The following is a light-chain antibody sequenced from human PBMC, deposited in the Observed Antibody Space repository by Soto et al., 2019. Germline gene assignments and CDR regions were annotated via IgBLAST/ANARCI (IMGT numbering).Light chain of an antibody. J-gene: IGLJ2*01. Sequence: QSALTQPASVSGSAGQSITISCSGTSSDVGGYNYVSWFQHHPGKAPKLMIYEVSYRPSGVSNRFSGSKSGNTASLTISGLQAEDEADYYCCSYTTRSTVVFGGGTKLTVL. V-gene: IGLV2-14*01. CDR1: SSDVGGYNY. CDR2: EVS. CDR3: CSYTTRSTVV.